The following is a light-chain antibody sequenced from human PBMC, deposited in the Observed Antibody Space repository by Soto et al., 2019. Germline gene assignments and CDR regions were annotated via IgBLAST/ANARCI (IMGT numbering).Light chain of an antibody. Sequence: VMTQSPAPLSVSPGVRAPLSCRASQSVSSNLAWYQQKPGQAPRLLLYGASTRATGIPARFSGSGSGTEFTLTISSLQSEDFAVYYCQQYNNWPPRGTFGQGTKLEIK. J-gene: IGKJ2*01. V-gene: IGKV3-15*01. CDR1: QSVSSN. CDR2: GAS. CDR3: QQYNNWPPRGT.